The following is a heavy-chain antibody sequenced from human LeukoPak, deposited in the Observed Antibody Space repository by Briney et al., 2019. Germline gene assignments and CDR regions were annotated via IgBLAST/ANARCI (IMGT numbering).Heavy chain of an antibody. J-gene: IGHJ4*02. CDR3: ARLIYDSSGYYYGTFDY. V-gene: IGHV4-59*08. CDR2: IYYSGST. Sequence: SETLSLTCTVSGGSISSYYWSWIRQPPGKGLEWIGYIYYSGSTNYNPSLKSRVTISVDTSKNQFSLKLSSVTAADTAVYYCARLIYDSSGYYYGTFDYCGQGTLVTVSS. D-gene: IGHD3-22*01. CDR1: GGSISSYY.